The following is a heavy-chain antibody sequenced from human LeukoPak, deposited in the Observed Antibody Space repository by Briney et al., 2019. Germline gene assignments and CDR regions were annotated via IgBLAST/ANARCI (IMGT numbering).Heavy chain of an antibody. J-gene: IGHJ2*01. CDR1: GFTFSSYW. Sequence: HPGGSLRLSCAASGFTFSSYWMHWVRQAPGKGLVWVSRINSDGSSTSYADSVKGRFTISRDNAKNSLYLQMNSLRTEDTALYYCAKVALYSSSWYIWYFDLWGRGTLVTVSS. D-gene: IGHD6-13*01. CDR3: AKVALYSSSWYIWYFDL. CDR2: INSDGSST. V-gene: IGHV3-74*01.